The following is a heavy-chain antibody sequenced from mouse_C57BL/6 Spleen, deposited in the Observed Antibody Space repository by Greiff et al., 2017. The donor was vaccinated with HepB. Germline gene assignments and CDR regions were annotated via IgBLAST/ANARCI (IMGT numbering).Heavy chain of an antibody. CDR2: ISDGGSYT. V-gene: IGHV5-4*01. J-gene: IGHJ2*01. CDR1: GFTFSSYA. D-gene: IGHD4-1*01. Sequence: EVMLVESGGGLVKPGGSLKLSCAASGFTFSSYAMSWVRQTPEKRLEWVATISDGGSYTYYPDNVKGRFTISRDNAKNNLYLQMSHLKSEDTAMYYCARDPLTGTRFDYWGQGTTLTVSS. CDR3: ARDPLTGTRFDY.